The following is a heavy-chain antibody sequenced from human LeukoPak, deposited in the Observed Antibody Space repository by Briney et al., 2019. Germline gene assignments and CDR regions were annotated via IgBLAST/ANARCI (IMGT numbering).Heavy chain of an antibody. CDR3: ARRYYDILTGYSGLDY. CDR1: GGSFSGYY. J-gene: IGHJ4*02. CDR2: INHSGST. V-gene: IGHV4-34*01. Sequence: SETLSLTCAVYGGSFSGYYWSWIRQPPGKGLEWIGEINHSGSTNYNPSLKSRVTISVDTSKNQFSLKLSSATAADTAVYYCARRYYDILTGYSGLDYWGQGTLVTVSS. D-gene: IGHD3-9*01.